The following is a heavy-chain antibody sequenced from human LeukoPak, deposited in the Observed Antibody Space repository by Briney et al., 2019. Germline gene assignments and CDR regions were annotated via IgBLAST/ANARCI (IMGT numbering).Heavy chain of an antibody. V-gene: IGHV3-48*02. J-gene: IGHJ4*02. CDR1: GFISSDYS. D-gene: IGHD2-8*02. Sequence: PGGSLRLSCAASGFISSDYSMNWVRQAPGKGLEWVSYISASSHNKYYADSVKGRFTMSRDNAKNSLSLQMNSLRDEDTAVYYCVKEGTGGPDYWGQGTLVTVSS. CDR3: VKEGTGGPDY. CDR2: ISASSHNK.